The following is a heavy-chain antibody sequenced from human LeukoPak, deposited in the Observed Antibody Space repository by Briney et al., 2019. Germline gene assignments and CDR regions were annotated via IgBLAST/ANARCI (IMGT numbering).Heavy chain of an antibody. D-gene: IGHD3-9*01. CDR2: IYYSGST. J-gene: IGHJ3*02. CDR1: GGSISSGGYY. Sequence: SQTLSLTCTVSGGSISSGGYYWSWIRQHPGKGLEWIGYIYYSGSTYYNPSLKSRVTISVDTSKNQFSLKLSSVTAADTAVYYCARVLYDILTGYPKRGGAFDIWGQGTMVTVSS. V-gene: IGHV4-31*03. CDR3: ARVLYDILTGYPKRGGAFDI.